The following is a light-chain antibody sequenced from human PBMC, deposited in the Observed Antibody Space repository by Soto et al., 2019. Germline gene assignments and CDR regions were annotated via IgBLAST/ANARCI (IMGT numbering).Light chain of an antibody. CDR1: QSVGGTF. J-gene: IGKJ1*01. CDR3: QQYGSPRT. CDR2: GAS. Sequence: EIVFTQSPGTLSLSPGEGATLSCRASQSVGGTFLAWYQQKGGQAPRLLIHGASNRATGIPDRFSGSGSGTDFTLTSSRLEPEDFAVYYCQQYGSPRTFGQGTQVEIK. V-gene: IGKV3-20*01.